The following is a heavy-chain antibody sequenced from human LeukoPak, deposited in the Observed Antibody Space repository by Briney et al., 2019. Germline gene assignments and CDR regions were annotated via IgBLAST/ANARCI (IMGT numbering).Heavy chain of an antibody. J-gene: IGHJ6*02. D-gene: IGHD1-26*01. CDR2: IYYSGST. CDR1: GGSISSYY. CDR3: ARGDPWSHYYYYYGMDV. V-gene: IGHV4-59*07. Sequence: SDTLSLTCTVSGGSISSYYWSWIRQPPGKGLEWIGYIYYSGSTNYNPSLKSRVTISVDTFKNQFSLKLSSVTAADTAVYYCARGDPWSHYYYYYGMDVWGQGTTVTVSS.